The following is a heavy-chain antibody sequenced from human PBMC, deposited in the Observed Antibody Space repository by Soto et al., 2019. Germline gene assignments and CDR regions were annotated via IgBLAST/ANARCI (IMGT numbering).Heavy chain of an antibody. CDR3: ARGGLEPSHPDLDY. CDR2: INAGNGNT. CDR1: GYTFTSYA. D-gene: IGHD1-1*01. V-gene: IGHV1-3*05. Sequence: QVQLVQSGAEDKKPGASVKVSCKASGYTFTSYAMHWVRQAPGQRLEWMGWINAGNGNTKYSQKFQGRVTITRDTXXSTAYMELSSLRSEDTAVYYCARGGLEPSHPDLDYWGQGTLVTVSS. J-gene: IGHJ4*02.